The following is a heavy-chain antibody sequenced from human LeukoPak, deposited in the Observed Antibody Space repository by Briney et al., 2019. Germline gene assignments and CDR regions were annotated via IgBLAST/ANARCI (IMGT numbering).Heavy chain of an antibody. CDR3: AASTKHTAMVDY. Sequence: PGGFLRLSCAASGFTFSSYWMHWVRQAPGKGLEWVSSIGSSSSYIYYADSVKGRFTISRDNAKNSLHLQMNSLRAEDTAVYYCAASTKHTAMVDYWGQGTLVTVSS. D-gene: IGHD5-18*01. V-gene: IGHV3-21*01. CDR2: IGSSSSYI. J-gene: IGHJ4*02. CDR1: GFTFSSYW.